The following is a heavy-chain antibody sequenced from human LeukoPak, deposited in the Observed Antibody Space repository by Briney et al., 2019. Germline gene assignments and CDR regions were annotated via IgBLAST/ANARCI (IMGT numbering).Heavy chain of an antibody. CDR2: INPNSGGT. V-gene: IGHV1-2*02. CDR3: ARVDVTMVREDFDY. J-gene: IGHJ4*02. D-gene: IGHD3-10*01. Sequence: GASVKVSCKASGYTFTGYYMHWVRQAPGQGLEWMGWINPNSGGTNYAQKFQGRVTMTRDTSISTAYMELSRLRSDDTAVYYCARVDVTMVREDFDYWGQGTLVTVSS. CDR1: GYTFTGYY.